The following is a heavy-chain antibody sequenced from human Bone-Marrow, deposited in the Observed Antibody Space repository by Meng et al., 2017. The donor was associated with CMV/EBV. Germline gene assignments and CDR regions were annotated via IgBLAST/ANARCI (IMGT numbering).Heavy chain of an antibody. D-gene: IGHD2-8*01. CDR3: ARFDAVYYFDY. J-gene: IGHJ4*02. V-gene: IGHV3-21*01. Sequence: GGSLRLSCAASGFTFSSYSMNWVRQAPGKGLEWVSSISSSSSYIYYADSAKGRFTISRDNAKNSLYLQMNSLRAEDTAVYYCARFDAVYYFDYWGQGTLVTVSS. CDR2: ISSSSSYI. CDR1: GFTFSSYS.